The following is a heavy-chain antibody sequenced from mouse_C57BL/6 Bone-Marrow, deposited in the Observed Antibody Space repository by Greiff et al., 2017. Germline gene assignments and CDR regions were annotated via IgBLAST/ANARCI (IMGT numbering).Heavy chain of an antibody. Sequence: EVQVVESGGDLVKPGGSLKLSCAASGFTFSSYGMSWVRQTPDKRLEWVATISSGGSYTYYPDSVKGRFTISRDNAKNTLYLQMSSLQSEDTAKYYCARHDGYYVGFAYWGQGTLVTVSA. CDR3: ARHDGYYVGFAY. CDR2: ISSGGSYT. V-gene: IGHV5-6*01. J-gene: IGHJ3*01. D-gene: IGHD2-3*01. CDR1: GFTFSSYG.